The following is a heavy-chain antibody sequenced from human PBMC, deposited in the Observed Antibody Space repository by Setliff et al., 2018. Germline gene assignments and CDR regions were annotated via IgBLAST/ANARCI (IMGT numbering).Heavy chain of an antibody. CDR1: GFTFSNYA. Sequence: GGSLRLSCAASGFTFSNYAMSWVRQAPGKGLEWVSAISGSGGSTYYADSVKGRFTISRDNSKNTLYLQMNSLRAEDTAVYYCAKGPPSSGTYGGYFQHWGQGTLVTVSS. V-gene: IGHV3-23*01. J-gene: IGHJ1*01. CDR2: ISGSGGST. D-gene: IGHD1-26*01. CDR3: AKGPPSSGTYGGYFQH.